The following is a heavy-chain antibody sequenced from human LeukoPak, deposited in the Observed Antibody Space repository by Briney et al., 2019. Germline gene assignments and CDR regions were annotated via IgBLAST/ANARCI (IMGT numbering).Heavy chain of an antibody. V-gene: IGHV4-39*07. D-gene: IGHD3-10*01. Sequence: SETLSLTCTVSGGSISSSSYYWSWIRQPPGKGLEWIGEINHSGSTNYNPSLKSRVTISVDTSKNQFSLKLSSVTAADTAVYYCARGLHYYGSGFSGAYYMDVWGKGTTVTVSS. CDR1: GGSISSSSYY. CDR2: INHSGST. CDR3: ARGLHYYGSGFSGAYYMDV. J-gene: IGHJ6*03.